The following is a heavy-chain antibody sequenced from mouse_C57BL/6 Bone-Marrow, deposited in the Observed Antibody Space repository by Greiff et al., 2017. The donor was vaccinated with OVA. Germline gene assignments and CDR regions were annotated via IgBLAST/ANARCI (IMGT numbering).Heavy chain of an antibody. J-gene: IGHJ4*01. D-gene: IGHD3-2*02. CDR2: ISYSGST. CDR1: GYSITSGYD. Sequence: EVQLQESRPGMVKPSQSLSLTCTVTGYSITSGYDWHWIRHFPGNKLEWMGYISYSGSTNYNPSLKSRISITHDTSKNNFFLKLNSVTTEDTATYYCARVLRLPSYYARDYWGQGTSVTVSS. V-gene: IGHV3-1*01. CDR3: ARVLRLPSYYARDY.